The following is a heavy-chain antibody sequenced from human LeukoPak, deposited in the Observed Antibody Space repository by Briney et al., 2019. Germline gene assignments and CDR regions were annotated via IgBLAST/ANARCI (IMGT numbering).Heavy chain of an antibody. J-gene: IGHJ4*02. D-gene: IGHD3-16*01. V-gene: IGHV3-48*03. CDR2: ISSSGGTT. Sequence: VGSLRLSRAASGFTFSSYEMNWVRQAPGKGLEWVSYISSSGGTTFYADSVHGRFTISRDNAKNSLYLQMNSLRGEDTAVYYCAGDRWGSNYFDYWGQGALVADSS. CDR3: AGDRWGSNYFDY. CDR1: GFTFSSYE.